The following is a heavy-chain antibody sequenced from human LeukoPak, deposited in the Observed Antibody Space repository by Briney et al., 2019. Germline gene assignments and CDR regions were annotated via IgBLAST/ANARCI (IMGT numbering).Heavy chain of an antibody. V-gene: IGHV1-46*03. CDR2: INPSGGGT. D-gene: IGHD4/OR15-4a*01. Sequence: ASVKVSCKASGYTFTSYYMHWVRQAPAQGLEWMGIINPSGGGTSYAQKFQGRVTMTRDTCTSTVYMELSSLRSEDTAVYYCATSVFMVFDYWGQGTLVTVSS. CDR1: GYTFTSYY. J-gene: IGHJ4*02. CDR3: ATSVFMVFDY.